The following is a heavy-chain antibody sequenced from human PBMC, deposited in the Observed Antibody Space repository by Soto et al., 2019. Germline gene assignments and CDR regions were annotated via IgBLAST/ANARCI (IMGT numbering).Heavy chain of an antibody. CDR1: GFTFSSYA. J-gene: IGHJ4*02. Sequence: LRLSCAASGFTFSSYAMSWVRQAPGKGLEWVSAISGSGGSTYYADSVKGRFTISRDNSKNTLYLQMNSLRAEDTAVYYCAKPDCSGGSCYFYFDYWGQGTLVTVSS. V-gene: IGHV3-23*01. D-gene: IGHD2-15*01. CDR3: AKPDCSGGSCYFYFDY. CDR2: ISGSGGST.